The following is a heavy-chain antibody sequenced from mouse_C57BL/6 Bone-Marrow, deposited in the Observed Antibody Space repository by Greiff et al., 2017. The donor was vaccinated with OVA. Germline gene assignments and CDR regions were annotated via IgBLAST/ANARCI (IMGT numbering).Heavy chain of an antibody. V-gene: IGHV1-59*01. Sequence: VKLQQPGAELVRPGTSVKLSCKASGYTFTSYWMHWVKQRPGQGLEWIGVIDPSDSYTNYNQKFKGKATLTVDTSSSTAYMQLSSLTSEDSAVYYCARALLLRFYAMDYWGQGTSVTVSS. D-gene: IGHD1-1*01. CDR3: ARALLLRFYAMDY. CDR1: GYTFTSYW. J-gene: IGHJ4*01. CDR2: IDPSDSYT.